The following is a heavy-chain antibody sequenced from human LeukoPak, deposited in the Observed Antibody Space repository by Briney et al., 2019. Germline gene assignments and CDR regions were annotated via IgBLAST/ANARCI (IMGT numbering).Heavy chain of an antibody. CDR1: GYTFTGYY. V-gene: IGHV1-2*02. CDR2: INPNSGGT. CDR3: ERLYSIGDYSAYFDY. J-gene: IGHJ4*02. Sequence: ASVKVSCRASGYTFTGYYMHWVRQAPGQGLEWMGWINPNSGGTNYAQKFQGRVTMTRDTSISTAYMELSRLRSDDTAVYYCERLYSIGDYSAYFDYWGQGTLVTVSS. D-gene: IGHD4-17*01.